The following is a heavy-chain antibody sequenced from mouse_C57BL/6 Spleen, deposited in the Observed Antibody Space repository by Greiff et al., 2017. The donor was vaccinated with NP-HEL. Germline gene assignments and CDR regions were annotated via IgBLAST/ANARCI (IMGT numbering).Heavy chain of an antibody. J-gene: IGHJ3*01. CDR2: INPGSGGT. CDR3: AGYDYDDGFAY. V-gene: IGHV1-54*01. CDR1: GYAFTNYL. Sequence: VQRVESGAELVRPGTSVKVSCKASGYAFTNYLIEWVKQRPGQGLEWIGVINPGSGGTNYNEKFKGKATLTADKSSSTAYMQLSSLTSEDSAVYVCAGYDYDDGFAYWGQGTLVTVAA. D-gene: IGHD2-4*01.